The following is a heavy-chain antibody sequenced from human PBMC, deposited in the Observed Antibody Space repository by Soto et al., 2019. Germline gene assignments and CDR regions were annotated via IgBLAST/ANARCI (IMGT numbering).Heavy chain of an antibody. D-gene: IGHD6-13*01. V-gene: IGHV3-15*01. J-gene: IGHJ4*02. CDR3: TTVLSWYGKPHLPKFDY. CDR1: GFTFSNAW. Sequence: GGSLRLSCAASGFTFSNAWMSWVRQAPGKGLEWVGRIKRKTDGGTTDYAAPVKGRFTISRDDSKNTLYLQMNSLKTEDTAVYYCTTVLSWYGKPHLPKFDYWGQGTLVTVSS. CDR2: IKRKTDGGTT.